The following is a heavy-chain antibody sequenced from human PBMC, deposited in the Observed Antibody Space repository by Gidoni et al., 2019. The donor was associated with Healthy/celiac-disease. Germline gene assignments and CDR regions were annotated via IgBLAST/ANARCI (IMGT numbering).Heavy chain of an antibody. J-gene: IGHJ4*02. Sequence: QLLESGGGLVQPGGSLRLSCAPSGFTFTTSAMSWVRQAPGKGLEWVSAISGSGGSTYYEDSVKGRFTISRDNSKNTLYLQMNSLRAEDTAVYYCAKDVEGIAAAGTSLGYWGQGTLVTVSS. D-gene: IGHD6-13*01. CDR2: ISGSGGST. V-gene: IGHV3-23*01. CDR3: AKDVEGIAAAGTSLGY. CDR1: GFTFTTSA.